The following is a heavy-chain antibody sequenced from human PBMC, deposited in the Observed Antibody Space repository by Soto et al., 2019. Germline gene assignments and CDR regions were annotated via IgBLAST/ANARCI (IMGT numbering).Heavy chain of an antibody. Sequence: EVQLVESGGGLVQPGGSLRLSCAASGFTFSSYWMSWVRQAPGKGLEWVANIKQDGSEKYYVDSVKGRFTISRDNAKNSLYLQMNSLRTEDTAVYYCARVGDGPSYYYYMDVWGKGTTVTVSS. V-gene: IGHV3-7*01. CDR3: ARVGDGPSYYYYMDV. J-gene: IGHJ6*03. CDR2: IKQDGSEK. CDR1: GFTFSSYW. D-gene: IGHD2-21*02.